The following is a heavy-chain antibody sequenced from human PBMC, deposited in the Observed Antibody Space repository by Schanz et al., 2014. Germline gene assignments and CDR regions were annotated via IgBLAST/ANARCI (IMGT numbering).Heavy chain of an antibody. Sequence: QVHLVQSGAEVKKPGASVKVSCKASGYNITSNDVPWVRQATGQGLEWIGWMNPNSGNTGYAQKFQGRVTMTRNTSISTAYMELSSLRSEDTAVYYCARLGTGMAVAGSVIDSYYYYMDVWGEGTTVTVSS. J-gene: IGHJ6*03. D-gene: IGHD6-19*01. CDR2: MNPNSGNT. V-gene: IGHV1-8*01. CDR1: GYNITSND. CDR3: ARLGTGMAVAGSVIDSYYYYMDV.